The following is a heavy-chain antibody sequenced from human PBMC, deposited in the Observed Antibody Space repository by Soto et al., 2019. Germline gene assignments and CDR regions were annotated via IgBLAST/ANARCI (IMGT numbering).Heavy chain of an antibody. CDR3: ARGLGVYNSGLSQLDS. D-gene: IGHD1-1*01. CDR2: IIPRFGTT. Sequence: QVQLVQSGAEVKKPGSSVRVSCKASGDSFSKYTVNWVRQAPRQGLEWMGGIIPRFGTTNFAPTLQDRVTITADESINTVYMELSSLRSEDSALYYCARGLGVYNSGLSQLDSWGQGTLVTVSS. CDR1: GDSFSKYT. J-gene: IGHJ4*02. V-gene: IGHV1-69*01.